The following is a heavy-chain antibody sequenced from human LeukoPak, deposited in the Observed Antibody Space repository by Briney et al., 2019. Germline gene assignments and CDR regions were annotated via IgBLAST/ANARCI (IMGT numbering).Heavy chain of an antibody. D-gene: IGHD6-13*01. CDR3: AREGPEPGTNAFDI. CDR2: ISYDGSNK. Sequence: QTGGSLRLSCAASGFTFSSYGMHWVRQAPGKGLEWVAVISYDGSNKYYADSVKGRFTISRDNSKNTLYLQMNSLRAEATAVYYCAREGPEPGTNAFDIWGQGTMVTVSS. J-gene: IGHJ3*02. V-gene: IGHV3-30*03. CDR1: GFTFSSYG.